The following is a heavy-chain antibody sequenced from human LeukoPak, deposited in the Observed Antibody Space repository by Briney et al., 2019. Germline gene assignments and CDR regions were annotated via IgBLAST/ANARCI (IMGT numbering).Heavy chain of an antibody. CDR3: ARAQKIDAPIVARGYRSDYYMDV. CDR2: ITHSGST. CDR1: GGSFSGYY. D-gene: IGHD5-12*01. Sequence: PSETLSLTCGVNGGSFSGYYWSWIRQPPGKGLEWIGDITHSGSTNYNPSLKSRVSFSIDTSKNQFSLKMSSVTAADTAVYFCARAQKIDAPIVARGYRSDYYMDVWGRGTTVTVSS. V-gene: IGHV4-34*01. J-gene: IGHJ6*03.